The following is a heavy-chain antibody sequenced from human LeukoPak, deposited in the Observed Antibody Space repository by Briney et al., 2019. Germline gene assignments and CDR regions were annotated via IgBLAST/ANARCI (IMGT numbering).Heavy chain of an antibody. D-gene: IGHD3-22*01. J-gene: IGHJ3*02. Sequence: GGSLRLSCAASGFRFNTYWMSWVRQAPGKGLEWVANIKQDGNEKYYADSVKGRFTISRDNGKNSLDLQMNSLRAEDTAVYYCARAKFDSSGYYYRGFDIWGQGTMVTVSS. CDR2: IKQDGNEK. V-gene: IGHV3-7*04. CDR1: GFRFNTYW. CDR3: ARAKFDSSGYYYRGFDI.